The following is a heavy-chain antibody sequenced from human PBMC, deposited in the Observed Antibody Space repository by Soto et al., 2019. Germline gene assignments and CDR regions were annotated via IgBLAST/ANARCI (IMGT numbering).Heavy chain of an antibody. CDR1: GGSISSDGNY. D-gene: IGHD3-10*01. CDR3: ARARMVRGIIYYCGMDV. CDR2: IYYSGRT. J-gene: IGHJ6*02. V-gene: IGHV4-31*03. Sequence: QVQLQESGPGLVKSSQTLSLTYTVSGGSISSDGNYWSWIRQHPGKGMEWIGYIYYSGRTYYNPSLKSRVTISVDPSKNQFSLKLNSVTAADTAVYYCARARMVRGIIYYCGMDVWGQGTTVTVSS.